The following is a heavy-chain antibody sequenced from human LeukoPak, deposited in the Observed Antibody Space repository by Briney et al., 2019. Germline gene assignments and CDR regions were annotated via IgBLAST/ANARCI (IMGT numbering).Heavy chain of an antibody. J-gene: IGHJ4*02. D-gene: IGHD1-26*01. CDR3: GREIPSGSYAPDY. CDR2: ISSSGRSI. V-gene: IGHV3-21*05. Sequence: GGSLRLSCAASGFTFSSYSMNWVRQAPGKGLEWVSYISSSGRSILYADSVKGRFTVSRDNAKNSLYLQMNNLRAEDTAVYYCGREIPSGSYAPDYWGQGILVIVPS. CDR1: GFTFSSYS.